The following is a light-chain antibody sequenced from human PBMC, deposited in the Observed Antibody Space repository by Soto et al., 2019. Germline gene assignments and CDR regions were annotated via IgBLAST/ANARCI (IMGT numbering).Light chain of an antibody. V-gene: IGKV2-28*01. CDR3: MQVLQTPLT. CDR1: HSLLHSNGYNY. Sequence: DIVMTQSPLSLPVTPGEPASISCRSSHSLLHSNGYNYLGWFLQKPGQSPQLLIYLGSGRASGVPDRFSGSGSGTDFTLKISRVEAEDAGVYYCMQVLQTPLTFGGGTKVEIK. J-gene: IGKJ4*01. CDR2: LGS.